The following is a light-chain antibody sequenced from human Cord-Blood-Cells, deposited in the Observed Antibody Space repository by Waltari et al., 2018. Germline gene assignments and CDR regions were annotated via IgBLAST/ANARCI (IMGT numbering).Light chain of an antibody. Sequence: QSALTQPASVSGSPGQSITISCTGTSSDVGGYNYVSWYQQHPGKAPKLMIYDVSNRPAGVSNRFSGYKSGNTASLTISELQAEDEADYYCSSYTSSSVVFGGGTKLTVL. CDR1: SSDVGGYNY. J-gene: IGLJ2*01. CDR2: DVS. V-gene: IGLV2-14*01. CDR3: SSYTSSSVV.